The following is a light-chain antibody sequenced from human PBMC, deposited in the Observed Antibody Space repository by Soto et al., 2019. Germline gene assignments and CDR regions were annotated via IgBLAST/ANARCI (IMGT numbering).Light chain of an antibody. V-gene: IGLV1-44*01. J-gene: IGLJ3*02. CDR3: AAWDDSLHGWV. CDR1: SSNIGSNT. Sequence: QSVLTQPPSASGTPGQRVTISCSGSSSNIGSNTVNWYQQVPGTAPKLLIYSTDQRPSGVPDRFSGSRSGTSASLAISGLHSEDESYYYCAAWDDSLHGWVFGGGTKVTVL. CDR2: STD.